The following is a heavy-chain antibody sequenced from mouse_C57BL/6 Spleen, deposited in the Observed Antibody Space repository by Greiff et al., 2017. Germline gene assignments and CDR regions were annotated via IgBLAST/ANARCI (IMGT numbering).Heavy chain of an antibody. Sequence: QVQLQQPGAELLKPGASVKLSCKASGYTFTSYWMHWVKQRPGQGLEWIGMIHPNSGSTNYNEKFKSKATLTVDKSSSTAYMQLSSLTSEDSAVYYCAREPGVTTGAMDYWGQGTSVTVSS. CDR1: GYTFTSYW. CDR3: AREPGVTTGAMDY. CDR2: IHPNSGST. V-gene: IGHV1-64*01. J-gene: IGHJ4*01. D-gene: IGHD2-2*01.